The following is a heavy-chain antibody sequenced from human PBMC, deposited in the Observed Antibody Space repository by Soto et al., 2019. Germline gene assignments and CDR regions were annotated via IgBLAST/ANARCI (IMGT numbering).Heavy chain of an antibody. CDR2: ISTSSRAI. CDR3: ARDRGYCNGGSCYYMDV. CDR1: GFTFSSYD. D-gene: IGHD2-15*01. Sequence: EVQLVESGGGLVQPGGSLRLSCAASGFTFSSYDMNWVRQAPGKGLEWISYISTSSRAIYYADSVKGRFTISRDNVKNSLYLQMNSLRDEDTAVYYCARDRGYCNGGSCYYMDVWGKGTTGTVSS. J-gene: IGHJ6*03. V-gene: IGHV3-48*02.